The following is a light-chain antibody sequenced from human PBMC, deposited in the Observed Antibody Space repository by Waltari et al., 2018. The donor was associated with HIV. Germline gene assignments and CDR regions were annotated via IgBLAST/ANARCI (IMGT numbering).Light chain of an antibody. Sequence: QSALTQPASVSGSPGQSITISCTGTSSDVGGYNFVSWFQHHPGKAPKVMIYEVRNRPSGVSNRFSGSKSGNTAALTISGLQAEDEADYYCSSYTSSSTLAFGGGTKLTVL. J-gene: IGLJ2*01. CDR1: SSDVGGYNF. V-gene: IGLV2-14*01. CDR2: EVR. CDR3: SSYTSSSTLA.